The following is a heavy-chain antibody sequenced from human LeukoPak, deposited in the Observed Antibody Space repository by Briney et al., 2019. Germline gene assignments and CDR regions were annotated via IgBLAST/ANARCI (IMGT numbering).Heavy chain of an antibody. CDR2: IWYDGSNK. J-gene: IGHJ4*02. V-gene: IGHV3-30*02. CDR3: AKGRMMATIMISFDY. D-gene: IGHD5-24*01. CDR1: GFTFSSYG. Sequence: GGSLRLSCAASGFTFSSYGMHWVRQAPGKGLEWVAVIWYDGSNKYYADSVKGRFTISRDNSNNTLSLQMNSLKAEDTAVYYCAKGRMMATIMISFDYWGRGTLVTVSS.